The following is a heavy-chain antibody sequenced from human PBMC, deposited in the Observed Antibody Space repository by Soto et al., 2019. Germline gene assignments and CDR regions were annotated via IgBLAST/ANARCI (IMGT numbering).Heavy chain of an antibody. D-gene: IGHD6-19*01. J-gene: IGHJ2*01. CDR3: ARDFTSRIAVAGTLWYFDL. Sequence: TSVTLSVTCTVSGGSIRSSSYYWGWIRQPPWKGLEWIGSIYYSGSTYYNPSLKSRVTISVDTSKNQFSLKLSSVTAADTAVYYCARDFTSRIAVAGTLWYFDLWGRGTLVTVSS. CDR2: IYYSGST. CDR1: GGSIRSSSYY. V-gene: IGHV4-39*01.